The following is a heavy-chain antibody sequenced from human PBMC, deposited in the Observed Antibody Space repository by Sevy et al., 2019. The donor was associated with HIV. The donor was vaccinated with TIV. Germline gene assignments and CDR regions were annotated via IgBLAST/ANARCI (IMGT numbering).Heavy chain of an antibody. J-gene: IGHJ4*02. Sequence: GGSLRLSCAASGFTFSSYWMSWVRQAPGKGLEWVATMKEDGSERNYVDSVKGRFTISRDKAKNSLYLQMNSLRAEDTAVYYCVREGVGGYSYSLDCWGQGTLVTVFS. D-gene: IGHD5-18*01. CDR1: GFTFSSYW. CDR2: MKEDGSER. V-gene: IGHV3-7*01. CDR3: VREGVGGYSYSLDC.